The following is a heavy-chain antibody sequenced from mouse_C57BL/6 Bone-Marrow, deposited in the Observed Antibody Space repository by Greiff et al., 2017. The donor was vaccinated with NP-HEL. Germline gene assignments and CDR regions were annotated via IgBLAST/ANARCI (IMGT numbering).Heavy chain of an antibody. CDR2: ISNGGGST. D-gene: IGHD1-1*01. Sequence: EVQGVESGGGLVQPGGSLKLSCAASGFTFSDYYMYWVRQTPEKRLEWVAYISNGGGSTYYPDTVKGRFTISRDNAKNTLYLQMSRLKSEDTAMYYCARGGGSSCYYYAMDYWGQGTSVTVSS. V-gene: IGHV5-12*01. CDR1: GFTFSDYY. J-gene: IGHJ4*01. CDR3: ARGGGSSCYYYAMDY.